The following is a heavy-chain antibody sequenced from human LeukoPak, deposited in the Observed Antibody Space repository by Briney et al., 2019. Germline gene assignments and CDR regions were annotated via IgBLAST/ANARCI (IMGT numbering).Heavy chain of an antibody. CDR2: IYWGDDK. CDR1: GFSLSTSGVG. V-gene: IGHV2-5*02. D-gene: IGHD7-27*01. Sequence: SGPTLVKPTQTLTLTCTFSGFSLSTSGVGVGWIRQPPGKALEWLALIYWGDDKRYTPSLKSRLTITEDTSKNQVVLTMTNMDPVDTATYYCAHIHQLGPHFDYWGQGTLVTVSS. J-gene: IGHJ4*02. CDR3: AHIHQLGPHFDY.